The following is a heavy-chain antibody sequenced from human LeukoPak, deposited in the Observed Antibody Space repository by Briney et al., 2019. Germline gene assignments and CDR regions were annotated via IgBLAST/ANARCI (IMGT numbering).Heavy chain of an antibody. J-gene: IGHJ4*02. CDR2: IKEDGSEK. CDR3: ARDSSGYQ. CDR1: GFTFSNAW. D-gene: IGHD3-22*01. V-gene: IGHV3-7*01. Sequence: GGSLRLSCAASGFTFSNAWMSWARQAPGKGLEWVANIKEDGSEKYYGDSVKGRFTISRDNAKNSLYLEMNSLRVEDTAVYYCARDSSGYQWGQGTLVTVSS.